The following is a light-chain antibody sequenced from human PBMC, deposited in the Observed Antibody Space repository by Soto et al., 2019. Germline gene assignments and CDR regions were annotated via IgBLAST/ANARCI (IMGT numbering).Light chain of an antibody. V-gene: IGLV6-57*04. CDR2: EDN. CDR1: SGSIASNY. Sequence: NFMLTQPHSVSESPGKTVTISCTRSSGSIASNYVQWYQQRPGSAPTTVIYEDNQRPSGVPDRFSGSIDSSSNSASLTISGLQTEDEADYYCQSYEGIPWVFGGGTKVTVL. J-gene: IGLJ3*02. CDR3: QSYEGIPWV.